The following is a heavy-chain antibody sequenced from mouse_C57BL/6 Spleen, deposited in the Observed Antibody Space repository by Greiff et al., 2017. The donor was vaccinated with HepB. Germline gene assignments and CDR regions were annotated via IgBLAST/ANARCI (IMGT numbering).Heavy chain of an antibody. CDR2: IYPRSGNT. CDR1: GYTFTSYG. Sequence: VKLMESGAELARPGASVKLSCKASGYTFTSYGISWVKQRTGQGLEWIGEIYPRSGNTYYNEKFKGKATLTADKSSSTAYMELRSLTSEDSAVYFCARKGDYGSGRYWGQGTTLTVSS. V-gene: IGHV1-81*01. CDR3: ARKGDYGSGRY. J-gene: IGHJ2*01. D-gene: IGHD1-1*01.